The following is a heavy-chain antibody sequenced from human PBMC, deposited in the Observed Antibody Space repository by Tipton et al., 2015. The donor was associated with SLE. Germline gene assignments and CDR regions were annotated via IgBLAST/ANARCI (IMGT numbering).Heavy chain of an antibody. V-gene: IGHV4-59*12. CDR2: YYSGST. D-gene: IGHD6-19*01. CDR1: GASMGSFF. Sequence: TLSLTSTVSGASMGSFFWTWIRQPPGKGLEWIGYYYSGSTNYDSSPKSRVTMSVDTSKHQFSLKLNSVTAADTAVYYCARGVRIAVVKGWYFDLWGRGTLVTVSS. CDR3: ARGVRIAVVKGWYFDL. J-gene: IGHJ2*01.